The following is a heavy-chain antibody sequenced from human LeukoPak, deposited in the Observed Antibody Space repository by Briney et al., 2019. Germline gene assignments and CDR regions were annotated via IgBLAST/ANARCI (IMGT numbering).Heavy chain of an antibody. Sequence: GGSLRLSCAASEFTFSNYWMHWVRQDPGKGLVWVSYINPDGSNTNYADSVKGRFTISRDNAKNSLYLQMNSLRAEDTAVYYCAELGITMIGGVWGKGTTVTISS. V-gene: IGHV3-74*01. CDR3: AELGITMIGGV. D-gene: IGHD3-10*02. CDR1: EFTFSNYW. J-gene: IGHJ6*04. CDR2: INPDGSNT.